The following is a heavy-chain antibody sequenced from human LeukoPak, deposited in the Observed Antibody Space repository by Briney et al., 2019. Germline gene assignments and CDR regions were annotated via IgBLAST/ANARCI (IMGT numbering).Heavy chain of an antibody. Sequence: HRASVKVSCKASGGTFSSYAISWVRQAPGQGLEWMGGIIPIFGTANYAQKFQGRVTITADESTSTAYMELSSLRSDDTAVYYCARDQQRVELWFGEPGPFDPWGQGTLVTVSS. D-gene: IGHD3-10*01. CDR2: IIPIFGTA. J-gene: IGHJ5*02. V-gene: IGHV1-69*01. CDR3: ARDQQRVELWFGEPGPFDP. CDR1: GGTFSSYA.